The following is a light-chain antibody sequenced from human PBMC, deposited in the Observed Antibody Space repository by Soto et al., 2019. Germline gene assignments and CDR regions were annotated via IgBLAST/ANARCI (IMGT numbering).Light chain of an antibody. V-gene: IGKV3D-20*02. J-gene: IGKJ4*01. CDR2: DAS. Sequence: TVLTQSPGTLSLSPGERATLSCRTSQSVSSNYLAWYQQKPGQAPRLLIYDASNRATGIPARFSGSGSGTDFTLTISSLEPEDFAVYYCQQRSNWLTLGGGTKVDI. CDR3: QQRSNWLT. CDR1: QSVSSNY.